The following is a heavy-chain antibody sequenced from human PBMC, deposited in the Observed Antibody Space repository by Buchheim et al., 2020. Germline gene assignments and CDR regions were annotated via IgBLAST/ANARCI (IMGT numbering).Heavy chain of an antibody. CDR2: ISGSSNYI. CDR3: ARGTTTVAGTH. J-gene: IGHJ4*02. CDR1: GFTFSTYT. D-gene: IGHD4-23*01. Sequence: EVQLVESGGGLVKPGGSLTLSCAASGFTFSTYTMNWVRQAPGKCLEWVASISGSSNYIYHADSVTGRFAVSRDNAKKSLYLQMTSLRVEDTAVYYCARGTTTVAGTHWGQGTL. V-gene: IGHV3-21*02.